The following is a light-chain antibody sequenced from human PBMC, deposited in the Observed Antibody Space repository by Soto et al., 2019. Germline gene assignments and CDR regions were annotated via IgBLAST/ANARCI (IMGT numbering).Light chain of an antibody. CDR1: QSLSSS. Sequence: EIVMTQSPATLSVSPGEGATLSCRASQSLSSSLAWYQQKPGQAPRLLIYGASTRAAGIPARFSGSGSGTDFTLTISSLEPEDFAVYYCQQRSNWPPITFGQGTRLEIK. CDR2: GAS. V-gene: IGKV3D-15*01. CDR3: QQRSNWPPIT. J-gene: IGKJ5*01.